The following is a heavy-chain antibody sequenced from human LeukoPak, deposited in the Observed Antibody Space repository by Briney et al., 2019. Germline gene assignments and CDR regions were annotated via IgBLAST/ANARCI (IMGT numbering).Heavy chain of an antibody. CDR3: VRDGATRLEFDY. CDR2: ISAGSTYI. Sequence: GGSLRLSCAASGFTFNNYIMNWVRQAPGKGLEWVSSISAGSTYIHYADSVKGRFTISRHNARNSLFMQMNSLRAEDTAVYYCVRDGATRLEFDYWGQGTLVTVSS. D-gene: IGHD4/OR15-4a*01. CDR1: GFTFNNYI. V-gene: IGHV3-21*01. J-gene: IGHJ4*02.